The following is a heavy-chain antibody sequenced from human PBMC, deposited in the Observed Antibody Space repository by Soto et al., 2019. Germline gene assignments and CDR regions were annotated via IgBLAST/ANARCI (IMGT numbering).Heavy chain of an antibody. J-gene: IGHJ4*02. CDR1: GYTFASYA. Sequence: QVQLVQSGAEVKKPGASVKVSCKASGYTFASYAISWMRQAPGQGLEWMGWISAYNGNTNYAQKLQGRVTMTTDTPTSTAYRGLRSLRSDDTAVYYCARDPPPPDYWGQGTLVTVSS. CDR2: ISAYNGNT. CDR3: ARDPPPPDY. V-gene: IGHV1-18*01.